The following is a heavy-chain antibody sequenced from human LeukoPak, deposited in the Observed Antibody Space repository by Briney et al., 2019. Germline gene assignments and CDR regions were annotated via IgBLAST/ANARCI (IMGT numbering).Heavy chain of an antibody. Sequence: GGSLRLSCAASGFTFSSYSMNWVRQAPGKGLEWVSYISSSSSTIYYADSVKGRFTISRDNAKNSLYLQMNSLRAEDTAVYYCARDQGYDFWSGYYPTDVWGKGTTVTVFS. CDR1: GFTFSSYS. CDR2: ISSSSSTI. J-gene: IGHJ6*04. CDR3: ARDQGYDFWSGYYPTDV. V-gene: IGHV3-48*01. D-gene: IGHD3-3*01.